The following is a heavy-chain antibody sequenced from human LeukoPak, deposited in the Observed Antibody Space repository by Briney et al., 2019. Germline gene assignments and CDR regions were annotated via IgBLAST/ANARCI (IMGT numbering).Heavy chain of an antibody. CDR1: GFTFSSFA. D-gene: IGHD6-19*01. CDR3: AKKSSDWYGEY. CDR2: ISGIGRYT. J-gene: IGHJ4*02. V-gene: IGHV3-23*01. Sequence: PGGSLRLSCAASGFTFSSFAMTWVRQAAGKGLEWVSAISGIGRYTFYSDSVKGRFTISRENSKNTQYLQMNSLRAADTAVYYCAKKSSDWYGEYGGQGTLVTVSS.